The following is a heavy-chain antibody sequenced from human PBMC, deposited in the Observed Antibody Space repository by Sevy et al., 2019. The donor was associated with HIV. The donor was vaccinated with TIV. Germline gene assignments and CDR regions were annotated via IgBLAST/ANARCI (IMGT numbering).Heavy chain of an antibody. V-gene: IGHV1-24*01. Sequence: ASVKVSCKASGHTLTDLSMHWVRQAPGKGFEWIGRFDPEDGERIYAQKFQGRVTMTEDTSTDTAYMELSSLRSEDTAVYFCARVRYKYGSYYFDYWGQGTLVTVSS. CDR1: GHTLTDLS. CDR2: FDPEDGER. J-gene: IGHJ4*02. D-gene: IGHD5-18*01. CDR3: ARVRYKYGSYYFDY.